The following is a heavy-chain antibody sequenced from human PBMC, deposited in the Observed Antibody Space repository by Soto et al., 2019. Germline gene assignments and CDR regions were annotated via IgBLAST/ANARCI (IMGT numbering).Heavy chain of an antibody. D-gene: IGHD3-10*01. J-gene: IGHJ5*02. Sequence: QVQLQESGPGLVKPSGTLSLSCAVSGGSISSGNWWSWVRQPPGKGLEWIGEIYHSGSTNYNPAHMSRVTISVDKSKSQSSLKLSSVAAADTAVYYCARSKAYYGSGSYSSYWFDPWGQGILVTVSS. CDR3: ARSKAYYGSGSYSSYWFDP. CDR2: IYHSGST. CDR1: GGSISSGNW. V-gene: IGHV4-4*02.